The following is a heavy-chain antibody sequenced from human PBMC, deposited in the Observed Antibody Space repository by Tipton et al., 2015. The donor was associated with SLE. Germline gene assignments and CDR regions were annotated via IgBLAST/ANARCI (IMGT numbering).Heavy chain of an antibody. V-gene: IGHV3-9*01. D-gene: IGHD1-26*01. CDR3: ARDYMGARYFDY. Sequence: RSLRLSCAASGFTFDDYAMHWARQAPGKGLEWVSGISWNSGSIGYADSVKGRFTISRDNAKNSLYLQMNSLRAEDTAVYYCARDYMGARYFDYWGQGTLVTVSS. CDR2: ISWNSGSI. CDR1: GFTFDDYA. J-gene: IGHJ4*02.